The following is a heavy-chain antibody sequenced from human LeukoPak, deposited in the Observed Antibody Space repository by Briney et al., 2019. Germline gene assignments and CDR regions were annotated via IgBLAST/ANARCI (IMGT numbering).Heavy chain of an antibody. CDR2: IHTSGSN. CDR3: ATSRGRLLLVDY. J-gene: IGHJ4*01. CDR1: GVSISPYY. D-gene: IGHD2-15*01. V-gene: IGHV4-4*09. Sequence: SETLSLTCAVSGVSISPYYWAWIRQPPGKGLEWIGYIHTSGSNNQYPSLKSRVTISVDKSKNHFSLRLTSVTAADTAVYYCATSRGRLLLVDYWGHGTLVPVSS.